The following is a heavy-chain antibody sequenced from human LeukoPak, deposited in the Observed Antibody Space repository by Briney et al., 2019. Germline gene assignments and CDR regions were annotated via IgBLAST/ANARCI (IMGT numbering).Heavy chain of an antibody. D-gene: IGHD3-22*01. J-gene: IGHJ5*02. CDR3: ARDRAYYDSSWFDP. V-gene: IGHV3-21*01. Sequence: GGSLRLSCAASGFTFDDYAMHRVRQAPGKGLEWVSSISSSSSYIYYADSVKGRFTISRDNAKNSLYLQMNSLRAEDTAVYYCARDRAYYDSSWFDPWGQGTLVTVSS. CDR1: GFTFDDYA. CDR2: ISSSSSYI.